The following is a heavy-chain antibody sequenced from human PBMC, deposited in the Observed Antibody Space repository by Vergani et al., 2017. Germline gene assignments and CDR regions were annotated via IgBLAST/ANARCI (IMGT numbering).Heavy chain of an antibody. J-gene: IGHJ6*02. V-gene: IGHV3-23*01. CDR1: GFTFSNSA. Sequence: EVHLLESGGGQVEAGGSLRLSCVASGFTFSNSAMSWVRQTSGKGLEWVSAISGHGDRTYYADSVKGRFTISRDNSKNTLYLQMNSLRAEDTAVYYCARADTGHHDYGDYRLWYYYGMDVWGQGTTVTVSS. D-gene: IGHD4-17*01. CDR3: ARADTGHHDYGDYRLWYYYGMDV. CDR2: ISGHGDRT.